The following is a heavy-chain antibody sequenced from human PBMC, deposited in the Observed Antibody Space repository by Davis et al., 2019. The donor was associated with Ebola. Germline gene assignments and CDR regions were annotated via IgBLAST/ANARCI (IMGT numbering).Heavy chain of an antibody. V-gene: IGHV1-2*02. D-gene: IGHD2-15*01. CDR2: INPNSGGT. Sequence: ASVKVSCKASGYTFTGYYMHWVRQAPGQGLEWMGWINPNSGGTNYAQKFQGRVTMTRDTSISTAYMELSRLRSDDTAVYYCASNCGDIEDIVVVVAANYYYYGMDVWGQGTTVTVSS. CDR3: ASNCGDIEDIVVVVAANYYYYGMDV. CDR1: GYTFTGYY. J-gene: IGHJ6*02.